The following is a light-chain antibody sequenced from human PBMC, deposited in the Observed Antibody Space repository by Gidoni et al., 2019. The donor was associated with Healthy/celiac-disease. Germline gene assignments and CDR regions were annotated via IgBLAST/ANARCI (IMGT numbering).Light chain of an antibody. V-gene: IGLV2-14*01. CDR2: DVS. CDR3: SSYTSSSILV. CDR1: SSDVGGYNY. J-gene: IGLJ1*01. Sequence: QSARTQPAAVSGSPGQPITISCTGTSSDVGGYNYVSWYQQHPGKAPKLMIYDVSNRPSVVSNRSSGSKSGNTASLTISGLQAEDDADYYCSSYTSSSILVFGTGTNVTVL.